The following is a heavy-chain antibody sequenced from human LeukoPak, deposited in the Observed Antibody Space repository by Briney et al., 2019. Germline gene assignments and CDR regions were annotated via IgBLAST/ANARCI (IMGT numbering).Heavy chain of an antibody. CDR2: INPNSGGT. Sequence: GASVKVSCKASGYTFTGYYMHWVRQAPGQGLEWMGWINPNSGGTNYAQKFQGRVTMTRDTSISTAYMELSRLRSDDTAGYYCARVRAARDPRLNWFDPWGQGTLVTVSS. D-gene: IGHD6-6*01. V-gene: IGHV1-2*02. J-gene: IGHJ5*02. CDR1: GYTFTGYY. CDR3: ARVRAARDPRLNWFDP.